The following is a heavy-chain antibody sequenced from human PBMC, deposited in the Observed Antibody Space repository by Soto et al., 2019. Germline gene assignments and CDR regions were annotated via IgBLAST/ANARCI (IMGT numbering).Heavy chain of an antibody. CDR1: GFTFSSYA. Sequence: VQLLESGGGLVQPGGSLRLSCAASGFTFSSYAMHWVRQAPGKGLEWVAVISYDGSNKYYADSVKGRFTISRDNSKNTLYLQMNSLRAEDTAVYYCARASWAEYLPPDYYYYYGMDVWGQGTTVTVSS. V-gene: IGHV3-30-3*01. D-gene: IGHD6-6*01. J-gene: IGHJ6*02. CDR3: ARASWAEYLPPDYYYYYGMDV. CDR2: ISYDGSNK.